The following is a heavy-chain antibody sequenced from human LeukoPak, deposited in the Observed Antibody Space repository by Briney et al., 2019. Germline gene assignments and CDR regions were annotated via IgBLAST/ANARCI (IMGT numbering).Heavy chain of an antibody. CDR3: ARAAVVVAATSYYYYMDV. CDR2: ISSSSSYI. CDR1: GVTFSSYS. D-gene: IGHD2-15*01. V-gene: IGHV3-21*01. J-gene: IGHJ6*03. Sequence: PVGSLRLSCAASGVTFSSYSMNWVRQAPGKGLEWVSSISSSSSYIYYADSVKGRFTISRDNAKNSLYLQMNSLRAEDTAVYYCARAAVVVAATSYYYYMDVWGKGTTVTVSS.